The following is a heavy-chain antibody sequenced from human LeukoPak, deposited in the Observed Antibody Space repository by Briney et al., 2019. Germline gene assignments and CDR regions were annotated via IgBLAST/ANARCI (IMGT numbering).Heavy chain of an antibody. CDR1: GFTFSDYA. Sequence: PGGSLRLSCAACGFTFSDYAMLWVRQAPGEGLEWVAVISDDGSKEHYADSVKGRFTVSRDNSKNTLSLQMNSLRPEDTAVYYCAKNDPDSSEDWGQGTLVTVSS. V-gene: IGHV3-30-3*02. J-gene: IGHJ4*02. CDR3: AKNDPDSSED. D-gene: IGHD3-22*01. CDR2: ISDDGSKE.